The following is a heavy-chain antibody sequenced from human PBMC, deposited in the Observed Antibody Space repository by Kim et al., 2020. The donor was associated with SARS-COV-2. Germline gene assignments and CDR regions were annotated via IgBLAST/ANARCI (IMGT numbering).Heavy chain of an antibody. V-gene: IGHV3-30-3*01. CDR2: ISYDGSNK. CDR3: ARGYDLIWYFDL. D-gene: IGHD5-12*01. CDR1: GFTFSSYA. Sequence: GGSLRLSCAASGFTFSSYAMHWVRQAPGKGLEWVAVISYDGSNKYYADSVKGRFTISRDNSKNTLYLQMNSLRAEDTAVYYCARGYDLIWYFDLWGRGTL. J-gene: IGHJ2*01.